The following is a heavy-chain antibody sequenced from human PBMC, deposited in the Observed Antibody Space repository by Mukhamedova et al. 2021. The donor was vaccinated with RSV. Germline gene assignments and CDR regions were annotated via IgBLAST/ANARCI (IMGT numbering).Heavy chain of an antibody. CDR3: VRYESAEYSSSRDY. CDR2: IYPGDSDT. Sequence: GLIYPGDSDTRYSPSFQGQVTISVDKSISTAYLQWSSLKASDTALYYCVRYESAEYSSSRDYWGQGTLVTVSS. V-gene: IGHV5-51*01. J-gene: IGHJ4*02. D-gene: IGHD2-2*01.